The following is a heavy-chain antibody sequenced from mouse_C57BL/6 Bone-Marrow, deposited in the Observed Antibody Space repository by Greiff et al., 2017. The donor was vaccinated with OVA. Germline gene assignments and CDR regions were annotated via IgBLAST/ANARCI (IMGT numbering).Heavy chain of an antibody. J-gene: IGHJ1*03. CDR2: SRNKANDYTT. CDR3: ARDATGTRYFDV. Sequence: EVKLMESGGGLVQSGRSLRLSCATSGFTFSDFYMEWVRQAPGKGLEWIAASRNKANDYTTEYSASVKGRFIVSRDTSQSILYLQMNALRAEDTAIDYCARDATGTRYFDVWGTGTTVTVSS. V-gene: IGHV7-1*01. D-gene: IGHD4-1*01. CDR1: GFTFSDFY.